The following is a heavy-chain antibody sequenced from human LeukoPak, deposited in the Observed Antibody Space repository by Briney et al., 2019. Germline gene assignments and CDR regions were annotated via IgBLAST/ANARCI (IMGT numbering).Heavy chain of an antibody. CDR1: GFTFSTYY. Sequence: GGSLRLSCAASGFTFSTYYMSWVRQAPGKGLEWVSGIYGGGNSYYAESVTGRFTISRDNSRNTLHLQMSSLRGEDTAEYYCARELTVGATIDYWGQGTLVTVSS. J-gene: IGHJ4*02. CDR3: ARELTVGATIDY. D-gene: IGHD1-26*01. CDR2: IYGGGNS. V-gene: IGHV3-66*02.